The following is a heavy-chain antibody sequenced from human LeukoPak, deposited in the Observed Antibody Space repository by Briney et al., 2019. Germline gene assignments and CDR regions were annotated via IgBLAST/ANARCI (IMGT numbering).Heavy chain of an antibody. V-gene: IGHV1-69*02. CDR3: ATYCSSTSCSGHFDY. J-gene: IGHJ4*02. Sequence: GSSVKVSCKASGGTFSSYTISWVRQAPGQGLEWMGRIIPIPGIANYAQKFQGRVTITADKSTSTAYMELSSLRSEDTAVYYCATYCSSTSCSGHFDYWGQGTLVTVSS. CDR1: GGTFSSYT. D-gene: IGHD2-2*01. CDR2: IIPIPGIA.